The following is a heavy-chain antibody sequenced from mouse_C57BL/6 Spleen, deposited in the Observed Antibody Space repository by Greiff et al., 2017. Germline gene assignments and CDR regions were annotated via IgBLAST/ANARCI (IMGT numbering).Heavy chain of an antibody. J-gene: IGHJ4*01. CDR1: GFTFSDYG. CDR3: ARFDYDGEGYAMDY. CDR2: ISSGSSPI. D-gene: IGHD2-4*01. Sequence: DVKLVESGGGLVQPGGSLKLSCAASGFTFSDYGMHWVRQAPEKGLEWVAYISSGSSPIYYADTVKGRFTISRDNAKNTLFLQMTSLRSEDTAMYDCARFDYDGEGYAMDYWGQGTSVTVSS. V-gene: IGHV5-17*01.